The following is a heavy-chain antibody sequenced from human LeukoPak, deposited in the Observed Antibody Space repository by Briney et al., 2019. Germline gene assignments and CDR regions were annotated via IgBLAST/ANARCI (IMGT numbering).Heavy chain of an antibody. J-gene: IGHJ6*02. Sequence: PSETLSLTCAVYGGSFSGYYWSWIRQPPGKGLEWIGEINHSGSTNYNPSLKSRVTISVDTSKNQFSLKLSSVTAADTAVYYCARGIAGPYYYYGMGVWGQGTTVTVSS. V-gene: IGHV4-34*01. CDR2: INHSGST. CDR1: GGSFSGYY. D-gene: IGHD6-13*01. CDR3: ARGIAGPYYYYGMGV.